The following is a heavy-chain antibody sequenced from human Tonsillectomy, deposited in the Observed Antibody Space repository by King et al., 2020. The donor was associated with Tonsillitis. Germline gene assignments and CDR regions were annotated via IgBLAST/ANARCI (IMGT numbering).Heavy chain of an antibody. V-gene: IGHV3-21*01. CDR3: AKDKGTGYYDSIRGAFDI. D-gene: IGHD3-22*01. Sequence: VQLVESGGGLVKPGGSLRLSCATSGFTFRKYDMAWVRQAPGKGLEWVSSISSTTKYIHYADSVKGRFAISRDNLNNSLSLEMNSLRAEDTAVYYCAKDKGTGYYDSIRGAFDIWGQGTTVTVSS. J-gene: IGHJ3*02. CDR1: GFTFRKYD. CDR2: ISSTTKYI.